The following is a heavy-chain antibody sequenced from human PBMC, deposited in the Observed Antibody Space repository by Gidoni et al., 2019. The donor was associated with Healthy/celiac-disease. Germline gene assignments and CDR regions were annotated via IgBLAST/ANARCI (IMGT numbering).Heavy chain of an antibody. D-gene: IGHD6-6*01. CDR3: ARAGDPIAAMTRSGMDV. CDR2: ISAYNGNT. J-gene: IGHJ6*02. V-gene: IGHV1-18*01. Sequence: QVQLVQSGAEVKKPGASVKVSCQASGYTFTSYGIRWVRQAPGQGLEWMGWISAYNGNTNYAQKLQGRVTMTTDTSTSTAYMELRSLRSDDTAVYYCARAGDPIAAMTRSGMDVWGQGTTVTVSS. CDR1: GYTFTSYG.